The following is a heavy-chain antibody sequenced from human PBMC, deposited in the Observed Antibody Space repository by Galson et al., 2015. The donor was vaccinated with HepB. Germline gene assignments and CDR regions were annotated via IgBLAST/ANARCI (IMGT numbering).Heavy chain of an antibody. J-gene: IGHJ3*01. CDR2: IDPVDSYT. Sequence: QSGAEVKRPGESLRISCQGSGYNITNYWVTWVHQMPGEGLEWMGKIDPVDSYTHYSQSFQGHVTISTDKSISTAYLQWSSLKASDTAMYYCARQAIGYSSRGDGFDLWGQGTLVTLSS. V-gene: IGHV5-10-1*01. D-gene: IGHD6-19*01. CDR3: ARQAIGYSSRGDGFDL. CDR1: GYNITNYW.